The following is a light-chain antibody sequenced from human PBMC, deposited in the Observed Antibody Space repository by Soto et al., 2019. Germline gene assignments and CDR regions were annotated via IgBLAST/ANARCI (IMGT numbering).Light chain of an antibody. CDR1: SSDVGAYTS. CDR3: SSYASDNRDYV. CDR2: EVN. J-gene: IGLJ1*01. V-gene: IGLV2-14*01. Sequence: QSVLTQPASVSGSPGQSITISCTGTSSDVGAYTSVSWYQHHPGKAPKVLIYEVNKRPSGISNRFSGSKSVNTASLTISGLQPEDEAHYYCSSYASDNRDYVFGTGIKVTVL.